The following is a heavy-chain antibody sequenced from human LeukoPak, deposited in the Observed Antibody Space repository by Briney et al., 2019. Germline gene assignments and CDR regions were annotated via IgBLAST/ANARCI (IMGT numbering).Heavy chain of an antibody. J-gene: IGHJ3*02. Sequence: ASVKVSCKASGYTFTAYHMHWVRQAPGQGLEWMGRINPNSGGTNYPQKFQGRVTMTRDTSISTAYMELSRLRSDDTAVYCCARDLRYCSSTSCPSKDAFDIWGQGTMVTVSS. CDR2: INPNSGGT. CDR1: GYTFTAYH. D-gene: IGHD2-2*01. V-gene: IGHV1-2*06. CDR3: ARDLRYCSSTSCPSKDAFDI.